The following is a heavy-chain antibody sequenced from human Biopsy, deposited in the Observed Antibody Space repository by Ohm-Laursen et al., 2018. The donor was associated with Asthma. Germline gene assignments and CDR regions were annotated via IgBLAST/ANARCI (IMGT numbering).Heavy chain of an antibody. CDR2: ISAGDGNT. Sequence: GASVKVSCKASGYTFIHFAIHWVRQAPGQRLEWMGWISAGDGNTKYSQKFQGRVTITRDTFASTAYMDLRSLRSEDTAMYYCARTYYDFLTGQVNDAFALWGQGTMVTVSS. CDR3: ARTYYDFLTGQVNDAFAL. J-gene: IGHJ3*01. CDR1: GYTFIHFA. V-gene: IGHV1-3*01. D-gene: IGHD3-9*01.